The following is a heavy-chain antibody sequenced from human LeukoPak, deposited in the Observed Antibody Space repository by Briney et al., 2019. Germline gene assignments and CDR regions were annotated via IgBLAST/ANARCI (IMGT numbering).Heavy chain of an antibody. Sequence: GGSLRLSCAASGFTFSSYSMNWVRQAPGKGLEWVSSISSSSSYIYYADSVKGRFTISRDNAKNSLYLQMNSLRAEDTAVYYCARGQAVAGTIGYWGQGTLVTVSS. J-gene: IGHJ4*02. V-gene: IGHV3-21*01. CDR1: GFTFSSYS. CDR3: ARGQAVAGTIGY. D-gene: IGHD6-19*01. CDR2: ISSSSSYI.